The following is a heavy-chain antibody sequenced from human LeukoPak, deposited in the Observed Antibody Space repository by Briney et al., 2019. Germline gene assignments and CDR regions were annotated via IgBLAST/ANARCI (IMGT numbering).Heavy chain of an antibody. V-gene: IGHV3-48*01. D-gene: IGHD2-15*01. CDR1: GFTFNVYS. J-gene: IGHJ4*02. CDR3: ASAGSDTQSWWFDY. Sequence: GGSLRLSCAASGFTFNVYSMVWVRQAPGKGLEWLSYIGYTSTPIYYADSVKGRFTVSRDNAKNSLYLQMSSLKVEDTAVYYCASAGSDTQSWWFDYWGQGALVTVSS. CDR2: IGYTSTPI.